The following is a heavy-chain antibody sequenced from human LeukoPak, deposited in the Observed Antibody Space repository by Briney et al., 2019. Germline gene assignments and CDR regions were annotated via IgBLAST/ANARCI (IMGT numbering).Heavy chain of an antibody. J-gene: IGHJ6*02. CDR3: ARAYVVVPAAIPGWFYYYGMDV. CDR1: GYTFTSYD. CDR2: MNPNSGNT. D-gene: IGHD2-2*02. V-gene: IGHV1-8*01. Sequence: ASVKVSCKASGYTFTSYDINWVRQATGQGLEWMGWMNPNSGNTGYAQKFQGRVTMTRNTSISTAYMELSSLRSEDTAVYYCARAYVVVPAAIPGWFYYYGMDVWGQGTTVTVSS.